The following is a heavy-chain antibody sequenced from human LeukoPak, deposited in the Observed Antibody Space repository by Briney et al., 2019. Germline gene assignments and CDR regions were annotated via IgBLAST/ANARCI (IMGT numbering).Heavy chain of an antibody. CDR3: ARDLSPKDYDSSGYYPTFDY. D-gene: IGHD3-22*01. J-gene: IGHJ4*02. V-gene: IGHV1-46*01. CDR1: GYTFTSYY. Sequence: ASVKVSCKASGYTFTSYYMHWVRQAPGQGLEWMGIINPSGGSTSYAQKFQGRVTMTRDMSTSTVYMELSSLRSEDTAVYYCARDLSPKDYDSSGYYPTFDYWGQGTLVTVSS. CDR2: INPSGGST.